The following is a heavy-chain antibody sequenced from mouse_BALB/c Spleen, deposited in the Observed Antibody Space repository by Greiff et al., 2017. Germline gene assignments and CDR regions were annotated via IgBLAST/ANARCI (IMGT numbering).Heavy chain of an antibody. D-gene: IGHD2-4*01. J-gene: IGHJ3*01. Sequence: EVMLVESGGGLVQPGGSLKLSCAASGFTFSSYGMSWVRQTPDKRLELVATINSNGGSTYYPDSVKGRFTISRDNAKNTLYLQMSSLKSEDTAMYYCARGYDYGSFAYWGQGTLVTVSA. CDR3: ARGYDYGSFAY. CDR2: INSNGGST. CDR1: GFTFSSYG. V-gene: IGHV5-6-3*01.